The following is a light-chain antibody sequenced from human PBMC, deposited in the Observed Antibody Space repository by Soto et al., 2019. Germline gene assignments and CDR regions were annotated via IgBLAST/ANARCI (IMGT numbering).Light chain of an antibody. CDR3: QQYSGYPFT. CDR2: KAS. J-gene: IGKJ3*01. Sequence: DIQMTQSPSTLSASVGDRVTITCRASQSISSWLAWYQQKPGKAPKLLIYKASSLESGVPSRFSGSGSGTEFTLTISSLQPDDFATYFCQQYSGYPFTFGPGTKSGYQT. V-gene: IGKV1-5*03. CDR1: QSISSW.